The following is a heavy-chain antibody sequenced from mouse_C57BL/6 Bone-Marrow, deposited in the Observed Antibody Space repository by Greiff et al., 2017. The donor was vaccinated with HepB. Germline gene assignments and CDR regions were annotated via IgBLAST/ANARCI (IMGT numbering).Heavy chain of an antibody. CDR3: AREKVYFDY. CDR1: GFTFSDYG. D-gene: IGHD1-3*01. CDR2: SSSGSSTI. V-gene: IGHV5-17*01. Sequence: EVMLVESGGGLVKPGGSLKLSCAASGFTFSDYGMHWVRQAPEKGLEWVAYSSSGSSTIYYADTVKGRFTISRDNAKNTLFLQMTSLRSEDTAMYYCAREKVYFDYWGQGTTLTVSS. J-gene: IGHJ2*01.